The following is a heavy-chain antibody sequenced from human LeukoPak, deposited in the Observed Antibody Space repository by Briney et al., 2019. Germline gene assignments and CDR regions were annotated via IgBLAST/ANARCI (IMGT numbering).Heavy chain of an antibody. D-gene: IGHD3-10*01. CDR2: ISYDGSNK. CDR3: ASMVFINPNSFDY. V-gene: IGHV3-30*03. J-gene: IGHJ4*02. CDR1: GFTFSSYG. Sequence: GGSPRLSCAASGFTFSSYGMHWVRQAPGKGLEWVAVISYDGSNKYYADSVKGRFTISRDNSKNTLYLQMNSLRAEDTAVYYCASMVFINPNSFDYWGQRTLVTVSS.